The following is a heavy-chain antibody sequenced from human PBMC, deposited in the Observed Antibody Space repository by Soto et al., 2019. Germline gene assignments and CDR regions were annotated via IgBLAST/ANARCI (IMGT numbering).Heavy chain of an antibody. Sequence: LRLSCAASGFTFSSYNMNWVRQAPGKGLEWVASISPSSSYMYHADSVKGRFTISRDNDKKSLYLQMNNLRAEDTAVYYCVRDENYDRPPSWGQGTLVTV. CDR1: GFTFSSYN. J-gene: IGHJ5*02. V-gene: IGHV3-21*01. D-gene: IGHD3-22*01. CDR3: VRDENYDRPPS. CDR2: ISPSSSYM.